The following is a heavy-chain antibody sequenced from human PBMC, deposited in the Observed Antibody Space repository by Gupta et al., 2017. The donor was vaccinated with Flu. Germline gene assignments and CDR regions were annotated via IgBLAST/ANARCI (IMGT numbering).Heavy chain of an antibody. V-gene: IGHV3-23*01. CDR3: AQKASGVVEANNFAY. CDR2: ISGSGTNI. J-gene: IGHJ4*02. Sequence: EVQLLESGGDLIQPGGSLRLSCAASGITFSSYTMNWVRQAPGKGLEWGSAISGSGTNISYADGGNGRFTIYRDKSTDTLSLQMKSLKEADKAVYYCAQKASGVVEANNFAYWGQGTLVTVSS. D-gene: IGHD2-8*02. CDR1: GITFSSYT.